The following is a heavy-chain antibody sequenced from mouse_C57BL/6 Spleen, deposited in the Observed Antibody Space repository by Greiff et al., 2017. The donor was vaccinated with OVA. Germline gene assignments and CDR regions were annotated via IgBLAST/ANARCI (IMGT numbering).Heavy chain of an antibody. D-gene: IGHD2-4*01. Sequence: QVQLQQPGAELVRPGSSVKLSCKASGYTFTSYWMDWVKQRPGQGLEWIGNIYPSDSETHYNQKFKDKATLTVDQSSSTAYMQLSSLTSETSEVYACESREYDSDEGGFDYWGQGTTLTVSS. V-gene: IGHV1-61*01. CDR2: IYPSDSET. J-gene: IGHJ2*01. CDR1: GYTFTSYW. CDR3: ESREYDSDEGGFDY.